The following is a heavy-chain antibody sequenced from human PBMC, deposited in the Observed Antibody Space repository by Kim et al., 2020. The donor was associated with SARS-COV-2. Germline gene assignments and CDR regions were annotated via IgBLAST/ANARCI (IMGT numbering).Heavy chain of an antibody. CDR2: IYTNGNT. J-gene: IGHJ4*02. CDR3: VRVFEN. V-gene: IGHV4-4*07. Sequence: SETLSLTCTISGGSIATYYWNWIRQPAGKGLEWIGLIYTNGNTNYNSYLKSRVTISLDTSKNQFSLKLTSVTAADTAVYYCVRVFENWGQGILVTVSS. CDR1: GGSIATYY.